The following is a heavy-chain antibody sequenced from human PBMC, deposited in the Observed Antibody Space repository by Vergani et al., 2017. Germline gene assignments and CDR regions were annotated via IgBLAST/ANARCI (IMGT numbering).Heavy chain of an antibody. CDR1: GGSINTGAYY. CDR2: VYTSGRT. Sequence: QVQLQESGPRLVRPSQTLSLTCTVSGGSINTGAYYWSWIRQPAGKGLEWIGRVYTSGRTNYNPSLKSRVTILVARSKSQLSLKLTSVTAGDTAVYFCARELSYYYGSGSDDYNPYYYEGMDVWGPGTTVTVSS. J-gene: IGHJ6*02. V-gene: IGHV4-61*02. D-gene: IGHD3-10*01. CDR3: ARELSYYYGSGSDDYNPYYYEGMDV.